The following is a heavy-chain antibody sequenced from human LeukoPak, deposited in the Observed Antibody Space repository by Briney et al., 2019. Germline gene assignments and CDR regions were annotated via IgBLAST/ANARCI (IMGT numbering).Heavy chain of an antibody. CDR2: ISGSGGST. J-gene: IGHJ6*03. CDR1: GFTFSSYV. Sequence: GGSLRLSCAASGFTFSSYVMSWVRQAPGKGLEWVSAISGSGGSTYYADSVKGRFTISRDNSKNTLYLQMNSLRAEDTAVYYCAKDGSLGYCSGGSCYFPNYYYYYMDVWGKGTTVTISS. D-gene: IGHD2-15*01. V-gene: IGHV3-23*01. CDR3: AKDGSLGYCSGGSCYFPNYYYYYMDV.